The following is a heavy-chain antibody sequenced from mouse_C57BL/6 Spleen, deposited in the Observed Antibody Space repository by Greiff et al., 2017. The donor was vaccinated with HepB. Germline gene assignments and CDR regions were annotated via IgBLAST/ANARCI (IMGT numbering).Heavy chain of an antibody. Sequence: EVKLMESGGGLVQPGGSLSLSCAASGFTFTDYYMSWVRQPPGKALEWLGFIRNKANDDTTDYSASVKGRFTISRDNSQSILYLQMNALIAEDSATYYCASFLLYDDDERGYAMDYWGQGTSVTVSS. J-gene: IGHJ4*01. CDR1: GFTFTDYY. V-gene: IGHV7-3*01. CDR2: IRNKANDDTT. CDR3: ASFLLYDDDERGYAMDY. D-gene: IGHD2-4*01.